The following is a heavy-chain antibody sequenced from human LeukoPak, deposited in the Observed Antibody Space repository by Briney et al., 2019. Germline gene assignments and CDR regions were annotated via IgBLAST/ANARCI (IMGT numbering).Heavy chain of an antibody. J-gene: IGHJ5*02. D-gene: IGHD2-2*01. V-gene: IGHV4-59*01. CDR3: ARDLRYCSSTSCLNWFDP. Sequence: SETLSLTCTVSGGSIRSYYWSWIRQPPGKGLEWIGYIYYSGSTNYNPSLKSRVTISVDTSKNQFSLKLSSVTAADTAVYYCARDLRYCSSTSCLNWFDPWGQGTLVTVSS. CDR1: GGSIRSYY. CDR2: IYYSGST.